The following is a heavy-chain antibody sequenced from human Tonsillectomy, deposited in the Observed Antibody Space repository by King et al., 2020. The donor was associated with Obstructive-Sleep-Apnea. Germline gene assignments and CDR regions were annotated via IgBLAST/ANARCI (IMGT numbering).Heavy chain of an antibody. CDR2: IRYDGSNK. V-gene: IGHV3-30*02. J-gene: IGHJ4*01. CDR3: AKDLAGTTGGFDY. D-gene: IGHD1-1*01. CDR1: GFTFSGYG. Sequence: QVQLVESGGGVVQPGRSLRLSCAASGFTFSGYGMHWVRQAPGKGLEWVAFIRYDGSNKYYADSVKGRFTISRDNSKNTLYLQMNSLRVEDTAVYYCAKDLAGTTGGFDYWGHGTLVTVSS.